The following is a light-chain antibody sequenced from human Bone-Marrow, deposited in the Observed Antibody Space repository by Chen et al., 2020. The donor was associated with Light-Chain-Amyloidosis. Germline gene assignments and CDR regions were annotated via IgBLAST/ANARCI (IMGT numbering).Light chain of an antibody. CDR1: NIGSTS. CDR3: QVWDRRSDRPV. V-gene: IGLV3-21*02. CDR2: DDS. Sequence: SYVLTQPSSVSVAPGQPATIACGGNNIGSTSVHWYLQTPGQAPLLVVYDDSDRPSGIPERLSGSNSGNTATLTISRVEAGDEADYYCQVWDRRSDRPVFGGGTKLTVL. J-gene: IGLJ3*02.